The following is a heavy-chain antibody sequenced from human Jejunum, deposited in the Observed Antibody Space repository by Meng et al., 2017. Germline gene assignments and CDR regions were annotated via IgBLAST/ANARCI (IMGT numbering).Heavy chain of an antibody. Sequence: QGQPQESGPGLVRPSETLSLTCTVSGGSVSSGSYYWSWIRQPPGKGLEWIGYIYYGGTTNYNPSLKSRVTISADTSKNQFSLKLSSVTAADTAVYYCARGSRGYSYGWGQGTLVTVSS. V-gene: IGHV4-61*01. D-gene: IGHD5-18*01. CDR1: GGSVSSGSYY. J-gene: IGHJ4*02. CDR3: ARGSRGYSYG. CDR2: IYYGGTT.